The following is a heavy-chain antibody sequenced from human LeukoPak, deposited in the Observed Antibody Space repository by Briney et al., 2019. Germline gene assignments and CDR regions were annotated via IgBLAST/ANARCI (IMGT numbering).Heavy chain of an antibody. Sequence: ASVEVSCKASGGTFSSYAISWVRQAPGQGLEWMGGIIPIFGTANYAQKFQGRATITTDESTSTAYMELSSLRSEDTAVYYCASDGDFWSDLASCGQGTLVTVSS. CDR3: ASDGDFWSDLAS. CDR2: IIPIFGTA. D-gene: IGHD3-3*01. CDR1: GGTFSSYA. J-gene: IGHJ5*02. V-gene: IGHV1-69*05.